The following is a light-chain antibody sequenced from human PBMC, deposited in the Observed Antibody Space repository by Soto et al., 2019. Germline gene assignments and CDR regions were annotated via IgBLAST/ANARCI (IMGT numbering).Light chain of an antibody. CDR2: STS. CDR1: QSVGSSY. V-gene: IGKV3-20*01. Sequence: NVLTQSPGTLSLSPGERATLSCRASQSVGSSYLAWYQKKPGQAPRILIYSTSSRATGIPDRFSGSGYGTNFTLTINRLEPEDFAVYYGNQYDSPIWTFGQGTKVEIK. J-gene: IGKJ1*01. CDR3: NQYDSPIWT.